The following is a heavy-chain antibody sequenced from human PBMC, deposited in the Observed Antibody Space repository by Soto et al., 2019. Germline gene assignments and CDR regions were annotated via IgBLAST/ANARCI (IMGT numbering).Heavy chain of an antibody. CDR3: VRMDTAMDYGMDV. J-gene: IGHJ6*02. D-gene: IGHD5-18*01. CDR2: IYYSGST. CDR1: GGSISSSSYY. V-gene: IGHV4-39*01. Sequence: SETLSLTCTVSGGSISSSSYYWGWIRQPPGKGLEWIGSIYYSGSTYYNPSLKSRVTISVDTSKNQFSLDLRYVTAADTTVYYCVRMDTAMDYGMDVWGQGTTVTVSS.